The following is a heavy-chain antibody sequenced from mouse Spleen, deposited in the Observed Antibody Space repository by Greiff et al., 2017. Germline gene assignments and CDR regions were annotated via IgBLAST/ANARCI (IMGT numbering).Heavy chain of an antibody. J-gene: IGHJ2*01. V-gene: IGHV1-64*01. D-gene: IGHD1-1*02. CDR3: ASPGGPAGWYFDY. Sequence: QVQLKESGAELVKPGASVKLSCKASGYTFTSYWMHWVKQRPGQGLEWIGMIHPNSGSTNYNEKFKSKATLTVDKSSSTAYMQLSSLTSEDSAVYYCASPGGPAGWYFDYWGQGTTLTVSS. CDR2: IHPNSGST. CDR1: GYTFTSYW.